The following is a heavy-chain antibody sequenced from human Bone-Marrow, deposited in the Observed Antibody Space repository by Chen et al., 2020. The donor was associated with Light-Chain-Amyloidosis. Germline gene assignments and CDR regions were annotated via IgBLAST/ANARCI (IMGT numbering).Heavy chain of an antibody. CDR2: LRYDGSNK. CDR3: ARGRSLAALRLYYYYMDV. CDR1: GFAFSSYG. V-gene: IGHV3-30*02. J-gene: IGHJ6*03. Sequence: QVNLVESGGGVVQPGGSLRLSCAASGFAFSSYGMHWVRQAPGKGLEWVALLRYDGSNKCYSDSVKGRFAISRDNSKNAVYLQMNSLRGEDTALYYCARGRSLAALRLYYYYMDVWGKGTTVTVSS. D-gene: IGHD6-13*01.